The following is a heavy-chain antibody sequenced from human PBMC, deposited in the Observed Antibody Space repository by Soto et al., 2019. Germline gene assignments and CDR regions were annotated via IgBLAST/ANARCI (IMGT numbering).Heavy chain of an antibody. V-gene: IGHV4-39*07. J-gene: IGHJ5*02. D-gene: IGHD3-3*01. CDR3: ARTSSPPITIFGVVNWFDP. CDR2: INYSGST. Sequence: TSETLSLTCTVSGGSISSSSYYWGWIRQPPGKGLEWIGNINYSGSTNYNPSLKSRVTISVDTSKNQFSLKLSSVTAADTAVYYCARTSSPPITIFGVVNWFDPWGQGTLATVSS. CDR1: GGSISSSSYY.